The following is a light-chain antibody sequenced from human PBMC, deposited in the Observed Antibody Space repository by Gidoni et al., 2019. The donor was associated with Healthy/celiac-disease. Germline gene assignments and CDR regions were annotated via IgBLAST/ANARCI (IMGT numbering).Light chain of an antibody. CDR3: QQYNNWPPT. CDR1: QSVSSN. V-gene: IGKV3-15*01. Sequence: EIVMTQSPATLSVSPGERATLSCRASQSVSSNLAWYQQKPGQAPRLLSYGASTRATGIPARFRGSGSGTEFTLTISSLQSEDFAVYYCQQYNNWPPTFGQGTKVEIK. J-gene: IGKJ1*01. CDR2: GAS.